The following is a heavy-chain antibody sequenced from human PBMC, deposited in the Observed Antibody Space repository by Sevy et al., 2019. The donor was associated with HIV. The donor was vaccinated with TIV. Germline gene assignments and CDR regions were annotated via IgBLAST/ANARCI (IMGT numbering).Heavy chain of an antibody. CDR2: ISYDGSDK. CDR3: AKDLLGDYYDSSGVLDY. CDR1: GFTFSSYG. J-gene: IGHJ4*02. V-gene: IGHV3-30*18. Sequence: GGSLRLSCAASGFTFSSYGMHWVRQAPGKGLEWVAVISYDGSDKFYADSVKGRFTISRDNSKNTVYLQINSLGPEDAAVYYCAKDLLGDYYDSSGVLDYWGQGTLVTVSS. D-gene: IGHD3-22*01.